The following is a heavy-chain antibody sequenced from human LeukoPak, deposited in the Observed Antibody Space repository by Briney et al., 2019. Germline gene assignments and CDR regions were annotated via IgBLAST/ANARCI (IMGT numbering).Heavy chain of an antibody. CDR3: AKDHDPEYYYDSSGLVDY. V-gene: IGHV3-23*01. J-gene: IGHJ4*02. CDR1: GFTFSTFA. CDR2: ISGSGGST. Sequence: GGSLRLSCEASGFTFSTFAMIWVRQAPGKGLEWVSAISGSGGSTYYADSVKGRFTISRDNSKNTLYLQMNSLRAEDTAVYYCAKDHDPEYYYDSSGLVDYWGQGTLVTVSS. D-gene: IGHD3-22*01.